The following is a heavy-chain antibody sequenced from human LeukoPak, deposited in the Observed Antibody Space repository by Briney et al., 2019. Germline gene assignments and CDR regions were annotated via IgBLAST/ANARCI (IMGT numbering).Heavy chain of an antibody. V-gene: IGHV3-23*01. D-gene: IGHD5-12*01. CDR2: ISGSGGST. CDR3: AKEGGYSGYEVAFFDY. J-gene: IGHJ4*02. CDR1: GGSFSGYY. Sequence: PSETLSLTCAVYGGSFSGYYWSWVRQAPGKGLEWVSAISGSGGSTYYADSVKGRFTISRDNSKNTLYLQMNSLRAEDTAVYYCAKEGGYSGYEVAFFDYWGQGTLVTVSS.